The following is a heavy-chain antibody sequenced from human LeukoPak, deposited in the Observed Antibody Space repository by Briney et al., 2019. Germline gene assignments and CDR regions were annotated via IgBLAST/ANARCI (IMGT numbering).Heavy chain of an antibody. CDR2: INQDEKDK. CDR3: AREARLGTTDDAADI. Sequence: GGSLRLSCAASGFTFCSYYMSWARQAPGKGLEWVANINQDEKDKYYADSVKGRFTISRDNAKKSLYLQMNSLRVEDTAVYYCAREARLGTTDDAADIWGQGTMVTVSS. D-gene: IGHD1-7*01. V-gene: IGHV3-7*01. J-gene: IGHJ3*02. CDR1: GFTFCSYY.